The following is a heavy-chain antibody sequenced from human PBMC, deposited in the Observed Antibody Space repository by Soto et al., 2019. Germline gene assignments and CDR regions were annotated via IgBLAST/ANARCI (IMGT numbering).Heavy chain of an antibody. J-gene: IGHJ6*02. Sequence: QVQLQESGPGLVKPSQTLSLTCTVSGGSISSGGYYWSWIRQHPGKGLEWIGYIYYSGSTYYTPSLKSRATISVATSKNPFSLKLSSVTAAATAVYYCARVFGFGGMDVWGQGTTVTVSS. CDR3: ARVFGFGGMDV. CDR1: GGSISSGGYY. D-gene: IGHD3-10*01. V-gene: IGHV4-31*03. CDR2: IYYSGST.